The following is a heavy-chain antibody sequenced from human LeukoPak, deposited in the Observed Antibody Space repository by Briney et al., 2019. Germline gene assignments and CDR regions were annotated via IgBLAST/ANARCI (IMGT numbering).Heavy chain of an antibody. Sequence: SVKVSCKASGGTFSSYAISWVRQAPGQGLEWMGGIIPIFGTANYAQKFQGRVTMTRNTSISTAYMELSSLRSEDTAVYYCARGSRRDGYNTLFDSWGQGILVTVSS. D-gene: IGHD5-24*01. J-gene: IGHJ4*02. CDR2: IIPIFGTA. CDR1: GGTFSSYA. CDR3: ARGSRRDGYNTLFDS. V-gene: IGHV1-69*05.